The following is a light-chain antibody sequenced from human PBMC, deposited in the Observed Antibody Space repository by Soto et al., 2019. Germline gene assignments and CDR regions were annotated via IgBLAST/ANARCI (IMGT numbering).Light chain of an antibody. CDR1: QSLSSN. V-gene: IGKV3-15*01. CDR2: RAF. CDR3: QQYASTPIT. Sequence: EIVMTQSPATLSVSPGERATLSCRASQSLSSNLAWYQQTPGQPPSLLIYRAFTSATGIPARFSGSGFGTDFPLTISRLQSEGFAVYYCQQYASTPITFGQGTRLEIK. J-gene: IGKJ5*01.